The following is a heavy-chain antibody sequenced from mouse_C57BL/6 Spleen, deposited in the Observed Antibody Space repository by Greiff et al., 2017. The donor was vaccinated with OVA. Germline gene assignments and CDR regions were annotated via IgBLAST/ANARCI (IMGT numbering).Heavy chain of an antibody. J-gene: IGHJ4*01. V-gene: IGHV1-59*01. D-gene: IGHD3-2*02. Sequence: QVQLQQPGAELVRPGTSVKLSCKASGYTFTSYWMSWVKQRPGQGLEWIGVIDPSGSYTNYNNTVKGRATLTVDTASTTAYMQLSILTSEDAAVYNCARGGTAHSLAMDYWGQGTSVTVSS. CDR3: ARGGTAHSLAMDY. CDR1: GYTFTSYW. CDR2: IDPSGSYT.